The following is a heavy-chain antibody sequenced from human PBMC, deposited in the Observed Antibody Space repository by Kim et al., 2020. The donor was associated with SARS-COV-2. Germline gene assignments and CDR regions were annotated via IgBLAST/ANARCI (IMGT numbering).Heavy chain of an antibody. D-gene: IGHD3-10*01. V-gene: IGHV3-30-3*01. CDR3: ARGKGSGSFLIDY. CDR1: GFIFSGYA. Sequence: GGSLRLSCAGSGFIFSGYAIHWVRQAPGKGLEWVSIISYDGTTEHYVDSVKGRFTMSRDNSKNTVYLQMNSLRPEDTAMYYCARGKGSGSFLIDYWGQGTLVTVSS. CDR2: ISYDGTTE. J-gene: IGHJ4*02.